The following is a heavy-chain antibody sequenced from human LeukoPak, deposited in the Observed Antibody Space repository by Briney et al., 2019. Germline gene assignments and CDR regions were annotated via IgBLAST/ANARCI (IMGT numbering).Heavy chain of an antibody. CDR3: ARAHSSSWYKDGMDV. D-gene: IGHD6-13*01. J-gene: IGHJ6*02. CDR1: GGSISSGGYY. Sequence: SQTLSLTCTVSGGSISSGGYYWSWIRQHPGKGLEWIGYIYYSGSTYYNPSLKSRVTISVDTSKNQFSLKLSSATAADTAVYYCARAHSSSWYKDGMDVWGQGTTVTVSS. CDR2: IYYSGST. V-gene: IGHV4-31*03.